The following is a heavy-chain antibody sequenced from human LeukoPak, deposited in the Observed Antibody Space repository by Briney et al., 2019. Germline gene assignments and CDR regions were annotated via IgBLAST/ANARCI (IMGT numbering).Heavy chain of an antibody. CDR1: GFTFSSYS. Sequence: PGGSLRLSCAVSGFTFSSYSMNWVRQAPGKGLEWVSSISSSSSYIYYADSVKGRFTISRDNAKNSLYLQMNSLRAEDTAVYYCARVFVAGIDYWGQGTLVTVSS. J-gene: IGHJ4*02. CDR2: ISSSSSYI. CDR3: ARVFVAGIDY. V-gene: IGHV3-21*01. D-gene: IGHD6-19*01.